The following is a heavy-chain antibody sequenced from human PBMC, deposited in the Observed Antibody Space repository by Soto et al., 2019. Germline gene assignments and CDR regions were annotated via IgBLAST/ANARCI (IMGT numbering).Heavy chain of an antibody. CDR1: GYTFTSYA. CDR3: ASANWNGGYDSSYGMDG. J-gene: IGHJ6*02. CDR2: INAGNGNT. D-gene: IGHD1-1*01. V-gene: IGHV1-3*05. Sequence: QVQLVQSGAEEKKPGASVKVSCKASGYTFTSYAMHWARQAPGQRLEWMGWINAGNGNTKYSQKFQGRVTITRDTSASTAYMELSSLRSEDTAVYYCASANWNGGYDSSYGMDGWGQGTTVTVSS.